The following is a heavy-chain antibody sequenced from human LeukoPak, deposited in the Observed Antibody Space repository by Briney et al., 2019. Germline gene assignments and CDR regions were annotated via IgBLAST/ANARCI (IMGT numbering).Heavy chain of an antibody. V-gene: IGHV3-30*02. CDR3: AKDFIAMSDWEPLGY. CDR2: IRYDGNNK. Sequence: GGSLRLSCAASGFTFSSYGMHWVRQAPGGWLEWVAFIRYDGNNKYYADSVKGRFTIYRDHSTNTLYLQMNSLRDEDTAVYYCAKDFIAMSDWEPLGYWGQGIRVTIS. D-gene: IGHD1-26*01. J-gene: IGHJ4*02. CDR1: GFTFSSYG.